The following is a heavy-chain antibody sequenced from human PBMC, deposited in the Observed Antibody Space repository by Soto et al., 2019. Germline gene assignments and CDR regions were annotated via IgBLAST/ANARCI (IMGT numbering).Heavy chain of an antibody. CDR3: AKDARYYWKIDF. J-gene: IGHJ4*02. CDR1: GLTFGSYA. Sequence: DVHLLESGGGLVQPGGSLRLSCGVSGLTFGSYAMTWGRQAPGKGLEWVSGISGSGANTYYADSVKGRFTISRDNSKNTLYLQMNSLRADDTAIYYCAKDARYYWKIDFWGQGTLVTVSS. V-gene: IGHV3-23*01. D-gene: IGHD1-20*01. CDR2: ISGSGANT.